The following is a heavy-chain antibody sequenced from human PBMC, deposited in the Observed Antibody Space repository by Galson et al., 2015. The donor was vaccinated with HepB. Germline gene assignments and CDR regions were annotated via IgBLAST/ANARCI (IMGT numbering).Heavy chain of an antibody. CDR1: GYTFTSYY. Sequence: SVKVSCKASGYTFTSYYMHWVRQAPGQGLEWMGIINPSGGSTSYAQKFQGRVTMTRDTSTSTVYMELSSLRSEDTAVYYCARGDLPMVRGVRGGMDVWGQGTTVTVSS. D-gene: IGHD3-10*01. CDR2: INPSGGST. CDR3: ARGDLPMVRGVRGGMDV. V-gene: IGHV1-46*01. J-gene: IGHJ6*02.